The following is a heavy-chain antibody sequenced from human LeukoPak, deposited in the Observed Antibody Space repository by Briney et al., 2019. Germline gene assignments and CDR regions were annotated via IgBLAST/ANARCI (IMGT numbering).Heavy chain of an antibody. J-gene: IGHJ4*02. CDR3: AKEGLWSSSGLPFDY. CDR2: ISGSGGST. Sequence: GGSLRLSCAASGFTFSSYALSWVRQAPGRGLEWVSGISGSGGSTYYADSVKGHFTISRDNSKNTLYLRMNSLRAEDTAVYYCAKEGLWSSSGLPFDYWGQGTLVTVSS. D-gene: IGHD6-19*01. V-gene: IGHV3-23*01. CDR1: GFTFSSYA.